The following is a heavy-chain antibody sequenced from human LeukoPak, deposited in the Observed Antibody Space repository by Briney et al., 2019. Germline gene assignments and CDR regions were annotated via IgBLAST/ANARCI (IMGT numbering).Heavy chain of an antibody. CDR2: IYYSGST. D-gene: IGHD3-3*01. CDR1: GGSSNSGSYY. V-gene: IGHV4-61*01. J-gene: IGHJ5*02. Sequence: SETLSLTCTVSGGSSNSGSYYWSWIRQPPGKGLEWIGYIYYSGSTNYNPSLKSRVTMSVDTSNNQFSLKLNSVTAADTAVYYCARDPTLLEWTTGFDPWGQGTLVTVSS. CDR3: ARDPTLLEWTTGFDP.